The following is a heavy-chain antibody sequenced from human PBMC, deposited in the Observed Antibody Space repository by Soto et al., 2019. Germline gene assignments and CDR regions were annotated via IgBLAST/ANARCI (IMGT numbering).Heavy chain of an antibody. CDR2: ISPYNGNT. V-gene: IGHV1-18*01. Sequence: GASVKVSCKASGYTFTSYGISWVRQAPGQGLEWMGWISPYNGNTNHAQKLQGRVTMTTDTSTSTAYMELSRLRSDDTAVYYCARSIAGDYYYYYGMDVWGQGTTVTVSS. D-gene: IGHD6-6*01. CDR1: GYTFTSYG. CDR3: ARSIAGDYYYYYGMDV. J-gene: IGHJ6*02.